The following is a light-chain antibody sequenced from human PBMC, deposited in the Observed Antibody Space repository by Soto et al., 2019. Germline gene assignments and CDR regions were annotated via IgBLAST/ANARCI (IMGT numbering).Light chain of an antibody. CDR2: SNN. Sequence: QSVLTQPPSASGTPGQRVTISCSGSSSNIGSNTVNWYQQLPGTAPKLLIYSNNERPSGVPDRFSGSKSGTSASLAISGLHSEDEADFSCAAWDDSLNAYVIGSGTKVSVL. CDR3: AAWDDSLNAYV. CDR1: SSNIGSNT. V-gene: IGLV1-44*01. J-gene: IGLJ1*01.